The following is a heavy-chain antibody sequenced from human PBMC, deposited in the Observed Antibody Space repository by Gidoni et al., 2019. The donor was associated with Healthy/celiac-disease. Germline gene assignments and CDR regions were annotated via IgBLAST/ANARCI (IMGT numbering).Heavy chain of an antibody. CDR3: ARDRQYCGGDCYPDCMDV. V-gene: IGHV1-18*01. CDR2: ISAYNGNT. J-gene: IGHJ6*02. Sequence: QVQLVQSGAEVKKPGASVKVSCKASGYTFTSYGISWVRQAPGQGLEWMGWISAYNGNTNYAQKLQGRVTMTTDTSTSTAYMELRSLRSDDTAVYYCARDRQYCGGDCYPDCMDVWGQGTTVTVSS. D-gene: IGHD2-21*02. CDR1: GYTFTSYG.